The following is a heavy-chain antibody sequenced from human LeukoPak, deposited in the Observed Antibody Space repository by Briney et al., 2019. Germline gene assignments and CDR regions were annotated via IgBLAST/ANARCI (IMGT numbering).Heavy chain of an antibody. CDR3: ARHRYYYDSSGSPHFVY. D-gene: IGHD3-22*01. CDR1: GFTFSSYS. Sequence: GGPLRLSCAASGFTFSSYSMNWVRQAPGKGLEWVSSISSSSSYIYYADSVKGRFTISRDNAKNSLYLQMNSLRAEDTAVYYCARHRYYYDSSGSPHFVYWGQGTLATVSS. CDR2: ISSSSSYI. J-gene: IGHJ4*02. V-gene: IGHV3-21*01.